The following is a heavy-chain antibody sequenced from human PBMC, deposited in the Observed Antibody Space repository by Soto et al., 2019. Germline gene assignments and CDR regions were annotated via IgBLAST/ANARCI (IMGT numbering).Heavy chain of an antibody. J-gene: IGHJ4*02. CDR1: GGSFSSFH. D-gene: IGHD1-26*01. Sequence: QVQLVQSGAEVRKPGSSVKVSCKTSGGSFSSFHITWVRQAPGQGLEWMGRIIPLLGITNYAQNFQGRVTITADKSTNTAYMDLNSLRYEDTAMYYSARGPTSLGDDWGQGTLFTVSS. V-gene: IGHV1-69*02. CDR2: IIPLLGIT. CDR3: ARGPTSLGDD.